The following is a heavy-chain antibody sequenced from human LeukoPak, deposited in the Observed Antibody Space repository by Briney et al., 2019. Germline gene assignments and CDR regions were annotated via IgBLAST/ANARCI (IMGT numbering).Heavy chain of an antibody. J-gene: IGHJ4*02. CDR2: IRHDGSNK. CDR1: GFTFSSYG. D-gene: IGHD3-10*01. V-gene: IGHV3-30*02. CDR3: AIRKPGSYFLNFYY. Sequence: PGGSLRLACAAAGFTFSSYGMRWVRQAPGKGLEWVAFIRHDGSNKYYTDSVKGRLTISRDNSKNTMYRQMNSVRAEETAEYYCAIRKPGSYFLNFYYWGQGTLVTVSS.